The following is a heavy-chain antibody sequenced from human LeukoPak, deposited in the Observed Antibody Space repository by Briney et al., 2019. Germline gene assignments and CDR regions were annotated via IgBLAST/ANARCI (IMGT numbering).Heavy chain of an antibody. CDR2: IRYDGSNK. CDR3: AKDGPGSYYTYYYYYYMDV. Sequence: GGSLRLSCAASGFTFSSYGMHWVRQAPGKGLEWVAFIRYDGSNKYYADSVKGRFTISRDNSKNTLYLQMNSLRAEDTAVYYCAKDGPGSYYTYYYYYYMDVWGKGTTVTISS. V-gene: IGHV3-30*02. J-gene: IGHJ6*03. D-gene: IGHD3-10*01. CDR1: GFTFSSYG.